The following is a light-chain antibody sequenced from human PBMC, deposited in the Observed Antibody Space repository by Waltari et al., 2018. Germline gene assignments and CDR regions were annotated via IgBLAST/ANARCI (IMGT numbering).Light chain of an antibody. CDR3: SSYTSSSVVV. Sequence: QSALTQPASVSGSPGQSITISCTGTSSDVGGYNYVSWYQKHPGKAPKPMIYEVSNRPSGVSNRFSVSKSGNTASLTISGLQAEDEADYYCSSYTSSSVVVFGGGTKLTVL. CDR1: SSDVGGYNY. J-gene: IGLJ2*01. CDR2: EVS. V-gene: IGLV2-14*01.